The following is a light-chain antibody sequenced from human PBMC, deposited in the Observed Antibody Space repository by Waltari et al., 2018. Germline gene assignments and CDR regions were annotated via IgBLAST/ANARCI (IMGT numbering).Light chain of an antibody. V-gene: IGLV3-21*02. CDR3: QVWDRSSDQWV. CDR1: NIGSKN. CDR2: DDT. Sequence: YALIQPPSVSVAPGQTARITCGGNNIGSKNVHWYQQKPGLAPALVVYDDTERPSGIPARFSGSNSGNTAALTIFRVEVGDEADYYCQVWDRSSDQWVFGGGTKLTVV. J-gene: IGLJ3*02.